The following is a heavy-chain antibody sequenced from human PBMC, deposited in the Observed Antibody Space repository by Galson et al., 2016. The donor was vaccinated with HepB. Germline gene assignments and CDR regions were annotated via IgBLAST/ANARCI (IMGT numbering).Heavy chain of an antibody. CDR2: TYYRSKWYN. J-gene: IGHJ4*02. V-gene: IGHV6-1*01. CDR1: GDSVSSNSAA. Sequence: CAISGDSVSSNSAAWNWIRQSPSRGLEWLGRTYYRSKWYNDYAESVKSRITINPDTSKNQFSLKLTSVTAADTAVYYCAKEQRGSIAGGAYWGQGEVVTVAS. CDR3: AKEQRGSIAGGAY. D-gene: IGHD2-8*02.